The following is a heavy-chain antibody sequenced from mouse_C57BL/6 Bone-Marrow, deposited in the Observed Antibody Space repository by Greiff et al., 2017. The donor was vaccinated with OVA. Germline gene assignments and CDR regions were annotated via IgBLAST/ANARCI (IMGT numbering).Heavy chain of an antibody. D-gene: IGHD2-2*01. CDR1: GSTFTSYW. V-gene: IGHV1-53*01. CDR2: INPSNGGT. CDR3: SSSTMVTTPDY. J-gene: IGHJ2*01. Sequence: QVQLQQPGTELVKPGASVKLSCKASGSTFTSYWMHWVKQRPGQGLEWIGIINPSNGGTNYNEKFKSKATLTVDKSSSTAYMQLSSLTSEDSAVYYCSSSTMVTTPDYWGQGTTLTVSS.